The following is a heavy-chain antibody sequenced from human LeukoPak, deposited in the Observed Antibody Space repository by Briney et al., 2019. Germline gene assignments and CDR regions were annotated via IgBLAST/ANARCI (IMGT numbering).Heavy chain of an antibody. V-gene: IGHV1-2*02. Sequence: ASVKVSCKASGYTFTGYYMHWVRQAPGQGLEWLGWTNPNSGGTNYAQKFQGRVTMTRDTSISTAYMELSRLRSDDTAVYYCAREAVAPAATSFDYWGQGTLVTLSS. CDR2: TNPNSGGT. CDR1: GYTFTGYY. D-gene: IGHD2-2*01. J-gene: IGHJ4*02. CDR3: AREAVAPAATSFDY.